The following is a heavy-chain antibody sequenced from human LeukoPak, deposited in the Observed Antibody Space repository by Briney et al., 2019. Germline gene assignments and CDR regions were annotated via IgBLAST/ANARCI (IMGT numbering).Heavy chain of an antibody. CDR3: ASNYDTLTGYSDPPHDAFDI. V-gene: IGHV1-2*02. Sequence: ASVKVSCKASGYTFTGYYMHWVRQAPGQGLEWMGWINPNSVGTNYVQKFQGRVTMTRDTSISTAYMELSRLRSDDTAVYYCASNYDTLTGYSDPPHDAFDIWGQGTMVTVSS. J-gene: IGHJ3*02. CDR1: GYTFTGYY. CDR2: INPNSVGT. D-gene: IGHD3-9*01.